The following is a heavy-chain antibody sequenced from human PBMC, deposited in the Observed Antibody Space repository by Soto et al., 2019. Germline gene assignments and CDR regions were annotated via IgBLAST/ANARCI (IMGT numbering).Heavy chain of an antibody. D-gene: IGHD5-12*01. Sequence: GASVKVSCKASGYTFTGYYMHWVRQAPGQGLEWMGWINPNSGGTNYAQKFQGWVTMTRDTSISTAYMELSRLRSDDTAVYYCARDLSNIVSSYYYYGMDVWGPGTTVTVS. CDR2: INPNSGGT. CDR1: GYTFTGYY. CDR3: ARDLSNIVSSYYYYGMDV. V-gene: IGHV1-2*04. J-gene: IGHJ6*02.